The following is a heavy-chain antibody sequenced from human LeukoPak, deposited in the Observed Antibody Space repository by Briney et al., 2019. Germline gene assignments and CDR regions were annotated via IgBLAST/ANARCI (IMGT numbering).Heavy chain of an antibody. CDR3: TSTWIQHWFDY. CDR1: GGTFSSYA. V-gene: IGHV1-69*04. D-gene: IGHD5-18*01. CDR2: IIPILGIA. J-gene: IGHJ4*02. Sequence: ASVKVSCKASGGTFSSYAISWVRQAPGQGLEWMGRIIPILGIANYAQKFQGRVTITADKSTSTAYMELSSLRSEDTAVYYCTSTWIQHWFDYWGQGTLVTVSS.